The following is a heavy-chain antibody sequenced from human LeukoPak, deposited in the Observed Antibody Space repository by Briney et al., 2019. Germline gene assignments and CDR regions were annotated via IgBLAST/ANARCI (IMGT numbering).Heavy chain of an antibody. J-gene: IGHJ6*03. CDR1: GFTFSSYG. CDR3: AREGTYYDFWSGYSTSEYYYYYMDV. D-gene: IGHD3-3*01. V-gene: IGHV3-30*02. Sequence: GGSLRLSCAASGFTFSSYGMHWVRQAPGKGLEWVAFIRYDGSNKYYADSVKGRFTISRDNAKNSLYLQMNSLRAEDTAVYYCAREGTYYDFWSGYSTSEYYYYYMDVWGKGTTVTVSS. CDR2: IRYDGSNK.